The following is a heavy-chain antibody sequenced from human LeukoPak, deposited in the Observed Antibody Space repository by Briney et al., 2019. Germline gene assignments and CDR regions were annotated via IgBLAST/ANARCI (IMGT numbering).Heavy chain of an antibody. D-gene: IGHD6-19*01. V-gene: IGHV3-74*01. CDR3: ARGGVSSPTIDY. J-gene: IGHJ4*02. CDR1: GFTFSTYW. CDR2: INTDGTTT. Sequence: GGSLRLSCAASGFTFSTYWMHWVRQPLGKGLVWLSRINTDGTTTTYADSVKGRFTISRDNAKNTLYLQLNSLRADDTAVYFCARGGVSSPTIDYWGQGTLVTLSS.